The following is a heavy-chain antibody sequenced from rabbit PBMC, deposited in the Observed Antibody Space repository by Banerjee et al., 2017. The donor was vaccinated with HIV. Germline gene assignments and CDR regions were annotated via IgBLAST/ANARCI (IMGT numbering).Heavy chain of an antibody. J-gene: IGHJ4*01. D-gene: IGHD6-1*01. CDR3: ARAAGYAGYGYVPYYFTL. V-gene: IGHV1S43*01. Sequence: RQAPGKGLEWIAYIYPGYGTTDYASWAKGRFTISLDNAQNTVDLQMTSLTAADTATYFCARAAGYAGYGYVPYYFTLWGQGTLVTVS. CDR2: IYPGYGTT.